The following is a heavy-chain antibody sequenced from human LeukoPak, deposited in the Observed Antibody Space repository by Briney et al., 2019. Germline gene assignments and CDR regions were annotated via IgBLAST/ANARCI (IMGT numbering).Heavy chain of an antibody. CDR1: GYTFTGYY. CDR2: INPNSGGT. V-gene: IGHV1-2*02. D-gene: IGHD1-26*01. CDR3: ARDGMYSGSYPFDY. Sequence: ASVKVSCKASGYTFTGYYMHWVRQAPGQGLEWMGWINPNSGGTNYAQKFQGRVTMTRDTSISTAYMELSRLRSDDTAVYYCARDGMYSGSYPFDYWGQGTLVTVSS. J-gene: IGHJ4*02.